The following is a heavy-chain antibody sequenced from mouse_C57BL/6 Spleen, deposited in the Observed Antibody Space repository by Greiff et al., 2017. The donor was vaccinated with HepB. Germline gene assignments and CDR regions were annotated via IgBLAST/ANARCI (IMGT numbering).Heavy chain of an antibody. V-gene: IGHV14-4*01. Sequence: EVQLQQSGAELVRPGASVKLSCTASGFNIKDDYMHWVKQRPEQGLEWIGWIDPENGDTEYASKFQGKATITADTSSNTAYLQLSSLTSEDTAVYYCTTERCLAYWGQGTLVTVSA. CDR3: TTERCLAY. CDR2: IDPENGDT. CDR1: GFNIKDDY. J-gene: IGHJ3*01.